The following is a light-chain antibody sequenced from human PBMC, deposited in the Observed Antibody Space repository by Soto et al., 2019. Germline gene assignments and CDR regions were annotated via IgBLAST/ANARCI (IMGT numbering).Light chain of an antibody. V-gene: IGLV2-11*01. J-gene: IGLJ2*01. CDR3: CSYAGGYTHAV. Sequence: QSVLTQPRSVSGPPGQSVSISCSGTSSDVGTYNYVSWYQQHPGKAPKLMIYDVSKRPSGVPDRFSGSKSGNTASLTISGLQAEDEADYYCCSYAGGYTHAVFGGRTQLTVL. CDR1: SSDVGTYNY. CDR2: DVS.